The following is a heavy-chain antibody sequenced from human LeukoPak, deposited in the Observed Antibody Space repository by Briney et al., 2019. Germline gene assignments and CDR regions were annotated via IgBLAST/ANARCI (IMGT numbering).Heavy chain of an antibody. CDR2: ISSSGSSI. V-gene: IGHV3-48*03. CDR3: ARTRDGPFEY. Sequence: GGSLRLSCAASGFTLSSYEMNWVRQAPGKGLEWLSHISSSGSSIQYADSVKGRFTISRDNAKNSLYLQMNSLRAEDTAVYYCARTRDGPFEYWGQGTLVTVSS. J-gene: IGHJ4*02. CDR1: GFTLSSYE. D-gene: IGHD5-24*01.